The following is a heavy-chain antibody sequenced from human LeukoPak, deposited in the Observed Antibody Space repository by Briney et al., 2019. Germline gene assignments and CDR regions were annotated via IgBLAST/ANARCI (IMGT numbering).Heavy chain of an antibody. CDR2: IYSGGST. CDR1: GFTVSSNY. CDR3: ARVVRITMGDDI. D-gene: IGHD3-10*01. V-gene: IGHV3-66*01. J-gene: IGHJ3*02. Sequence: GGSLRLSCAASGFTVSSNYMSWVRQAPGKGLEWVSVIYSGGSTYYADSVKGRFTISRDNSKNTLYLQMNSLRAEDTAVYYCARVVRITMGDDIWGQGTMVTVSS.